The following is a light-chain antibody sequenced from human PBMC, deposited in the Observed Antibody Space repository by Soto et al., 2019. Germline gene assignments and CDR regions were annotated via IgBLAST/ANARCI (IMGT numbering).Light chain of an antibody. Sequence: DVVMTQSPLSLSVNLGQPASISCRASQSLVYSDGIAYFNWFHQRPGRSPRRLVYQVSKRDSGVPDRFSDIGSGSYFTLKIRRVEAEDVGLYYCMQGTHWPITFGQGTRLEIK. CDR2: QVS. CDR3: MQGTHWPIT. CDR1: QSLVYSDGIAY. J-gene: IGKJ5*01. V-gene: IGKV2-30*01.